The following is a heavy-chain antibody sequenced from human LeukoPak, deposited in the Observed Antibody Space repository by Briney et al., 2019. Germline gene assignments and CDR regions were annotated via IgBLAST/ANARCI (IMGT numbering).Heavy chain of an antibody. J-gene: IGHJ2*01. CDR1: NGSLSNYY. CDR2: IYYSGTT. CDR3: ARASNYDSSGYYFHWYFDL. Sequence: SETLSLTCSVSNGSLSNYYWSWVRQSPGKGLEWIGYIYYSGTTKYNPSLKSRVTLSIDTSQSRFSLKMNSVTAADTAVYYCARASNYDSSGYYFHWYFDLWGRGTLVTVSS. V-gene: IGHV4-59*01. D-gene: IGHD3-22*01.